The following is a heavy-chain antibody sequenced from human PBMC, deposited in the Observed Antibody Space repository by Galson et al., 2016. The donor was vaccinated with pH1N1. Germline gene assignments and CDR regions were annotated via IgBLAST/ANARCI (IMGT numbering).Heavy chain of an antibody. V-gene: IGHV3-30*04. CDR1: GFTFTSYA. CDR2: ILYDGTNE. J-gene: IGHJ4*02. D-gene: IGHD5-12*01. CDR3: ARDSEYSGHEGFH. Sequence: SLRLSCAASGFTFTSYAMHWVRQAPGKGLEWVAVILYDGTNEYYADSVKGRFTISRDKTQSTMYLQMNSLRTEDTAVYYCARDSEYSGHEGFHWAQGTLVIVSS.